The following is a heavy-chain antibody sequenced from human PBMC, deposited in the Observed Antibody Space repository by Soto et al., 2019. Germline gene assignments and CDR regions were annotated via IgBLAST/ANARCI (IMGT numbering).Heavy chain of an antibody. D-gene: IGHD2-15*01. Sequence: PGGSLRLSCAASGFTFSSYAMSWVRQAPGKGLEWVSAISGSGGSTYYADSVKGRFTISRDNSKNTLYLQMNSLKTEDTAVYYCTTSIKIVVVSKGRNYWGQGTLVTVSS. V-gene: IGHV3-23*01. CDR1: GFTFSSYA. CDR2: ISGSGGST. CDR3: TTSIKIVVVSKGRNY. J-gene: IGHJ4*02.